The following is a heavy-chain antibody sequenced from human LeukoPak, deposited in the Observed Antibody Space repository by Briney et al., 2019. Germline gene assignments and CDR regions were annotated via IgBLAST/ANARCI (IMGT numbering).Heavy chain of an antibody. CDR3: ASRSLEVPAAIGDAFDI. J-gene: IGHJ3*02. CDR1: GYSFTSYW. V-gene: IGHV5-51*01. D-gene: IGHD2-2*01. CDR2: IYPGDSDT. Sequence: GESLKISCKGSGYSFTSYWIGWVRQMPGKGLEWMGIIYPGDSDTRYSPSFQGQVTISADKSISTAYLQWSSLKASDTAMYYCASRSLEVPAAIGDAFDIWGQGTMVTVSS.